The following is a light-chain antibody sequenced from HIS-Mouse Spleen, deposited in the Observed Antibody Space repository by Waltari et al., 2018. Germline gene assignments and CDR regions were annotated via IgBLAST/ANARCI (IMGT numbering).Light chain of an antibody. CDR1: SSDARSYNL. CDR2: ECS. J-gene: IGLJ2*01. Sequence: QSALTQPASVSGSPGQSITISCTGTSSDARSYNLAPWHQPHPGKAPKLMIYECSKPPSGVSNRFSGSKSGNTASLTISGLQAEDEADYYCCSYAGSSTFRVFGGGTKLTVL. CDR3: CSYAGSSTFRV. V-gene: IGLV2-23*03.